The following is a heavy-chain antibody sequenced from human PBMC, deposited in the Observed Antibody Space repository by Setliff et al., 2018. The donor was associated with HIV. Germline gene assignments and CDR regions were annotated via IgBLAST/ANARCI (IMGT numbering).Heavy chain of an antibody. CDR3: ARWGSGSYERVFDY. D-gene: IGHD1-26*01. V-gene: IGHV3-7*01. J-gene: IGHJ4*02. Sequence: GGSLRLSCAASGFSYSTYWMSWVRQAPGKGLEWVANIKEDESEKYYVDSVKGRFTISRDNANNLVYLQMNSLRVEDTAVYFCARWGSGSYERVFDYWGQGRLVTVSS. CDR1: GFSYSTYW. CDR2: IKEDESEK.